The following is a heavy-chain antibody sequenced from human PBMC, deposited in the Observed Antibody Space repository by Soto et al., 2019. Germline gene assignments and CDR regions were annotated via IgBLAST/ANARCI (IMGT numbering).Heavy chain of an antibody. V-gene: IGHV3-74*01. CDR2: INTDGSTA. D-gene: IGHD3-10*01. CDR1: GFTFSSYW. Sequence: GGSLRLSCGASGFTFSSYWMHWVRQAPGKGLLWVSRINTDGSTATYAESVRGRFTISRDNAKNTLYLQMSSLRADDTAVYHCARDDSMAYYYSSSHGGFDAWGRGT. J-gene: IGHJ5*02. CDR3: ARDDSMAYYYSSSHGGFDA.